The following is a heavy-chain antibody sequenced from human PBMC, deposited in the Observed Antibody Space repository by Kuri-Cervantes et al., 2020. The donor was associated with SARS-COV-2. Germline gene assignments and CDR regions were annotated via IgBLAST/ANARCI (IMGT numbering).Heavy chain of an antibody. D-gene: IGHD6-6*01. Sequence: RESLTLSCAASGFTISSYAMHWVRQAAGKGLEWVAVISYDGSNKYYADSVTGRVTISRDNSKDTLYLQMNSLRAEDTAVYYCARGRASRYFDYWGQGTLVTVSS. J-gene: IGHJ4*02. CDR1: GFTISSYA. CDR2: ISYDGSNK. CDR3: ARGRASRYFDY. V-gene: IGHV3-30-3*01.